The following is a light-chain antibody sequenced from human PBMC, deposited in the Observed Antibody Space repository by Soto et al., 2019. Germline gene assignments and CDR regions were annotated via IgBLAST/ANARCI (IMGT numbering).Light chain of an antibody. V-gene: IGKV3-15*01. Sequence: EVVLTQSPGTLSLSRGERATLSFRASQGIGDTLAWYQQKPGQTPRLLIYDTSIRATGVPARFSGSRSGAEFTLTISSLQSEDFAVYYCQQYGSSGTFGQGTKVDIK. CDR1: QGIGDT. J-gene: IGKJ1*01. CDR2: DTS. CDR3: QQYGSSGT.